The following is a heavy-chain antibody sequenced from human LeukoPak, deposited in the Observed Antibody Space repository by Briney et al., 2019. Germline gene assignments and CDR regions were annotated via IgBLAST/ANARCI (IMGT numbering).Heavy chain of an antibody. CDR2: ISAYNGNT. CDR3: ARGPLYGGANWFDP. J-gene: IGHJ5*02. V-gene: IGHV1-18*01. CDR1: GYTFTSYG. Sequence: GASVKVSCKASGYTFTSYGISWVRQAPGQGLEWMGWISAYNGNTNYAQKFQGRVTMTRDTSTSTVYMELSSLRSENTAVYYCARGPLYGGANWFDPWGQGTLVTVSS. D-gene: IGHD4-23*01.